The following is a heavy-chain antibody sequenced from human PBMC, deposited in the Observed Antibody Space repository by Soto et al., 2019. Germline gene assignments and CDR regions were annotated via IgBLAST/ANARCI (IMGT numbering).Heavy chain of an antibody. CDR3: AREAGPDRWFDP. D-gene: IGHD6-19*01. V-gene: IGHV4-4*07. CDR1: GASISSYF. Sequence: SETLSLTCTVSGASISSYFWTWIRQPAGKGLDWIGRISTSGTTNYNPSLKSRVTMSVDTSKTHFSLNLSSVTAADTAVYYCAREAGPDRWFDPWGQGTLVTVS. CDR2: ISTSGTT. J-gene: IGHJ5*02.